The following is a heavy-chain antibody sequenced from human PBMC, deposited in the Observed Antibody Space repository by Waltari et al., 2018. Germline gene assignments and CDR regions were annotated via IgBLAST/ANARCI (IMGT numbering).Heavy chain of an antibody. J-gene: IGHJ2*01. V-gene: IGHV4-34*01. CDR1: GCFFIGYY. Sequence: QVQLQQWGAGLFKPSETLSLTCAVYGCFFIGYYWSWIRQPPGKGLEWIGEINHSGRTNYNPSLKSRVTISVDTSKNQFSLKLSSGTAADTAVYYCASSIAAAAPSTYWYFDLWGRGTLVTVSS. D-gene: IGHD6-13*01. CDR2: INHSGRT. CDR3: ASSIAAAAPSTYWYFDL.